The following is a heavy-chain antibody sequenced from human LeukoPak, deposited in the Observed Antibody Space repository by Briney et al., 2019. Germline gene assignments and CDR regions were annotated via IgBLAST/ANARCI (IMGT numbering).Heavy chain of an antibody. Sequence: PGGSLRLSCAASGFTFSSYGMHWVRQAPGKGLEGVADIWYDGSNKYYADSVKGRFTISRDNSKNTLYLQMNSVRAEDTAVYYCARGRKVTPYYDILTGIPAPFDPWGQGTLVTVSS. D-gene: IGHD3-9*01. V-gene: IGHV3-33*01. CDR3: ARGRKVTPYYDILTGIPAPFDP. CDR1: GFTFSSYG. J-gene: IGHJ5*02. CDR2: IWYDGSNK.